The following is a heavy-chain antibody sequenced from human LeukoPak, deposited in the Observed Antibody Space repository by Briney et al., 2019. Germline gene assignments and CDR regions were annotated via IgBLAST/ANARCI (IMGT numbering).Heavy chain of an antibody. Sequence: GGSLRLSCAASGFTFDDYAMHWVRQAPGKGLEWVSGISWNSGSIAYADSVKGRFTISRDNAKNSLYLQMNSLRAEDTALYYCAKDRSAYSYGYHFDYWGQGTLVTVSS. CDR1: GFTFDDYA. J-gene: IGHJ4*02. V-gene: IGHV3-9*01. CDR3: AKDRSAYSYGYHFDY. CDR2: ISWNSGSI. D-gene: IGHD5-18*01.